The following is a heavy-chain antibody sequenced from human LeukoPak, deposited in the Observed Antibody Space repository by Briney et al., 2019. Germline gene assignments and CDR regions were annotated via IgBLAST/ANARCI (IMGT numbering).Heavy chain of an antibody. CDR3: ARAYYSGSREYYFDY. D-gene: IGHD1-26*01. Sequence: GASVKVSCKASGYTFTGYYMHWVRQAPGQGLEWMGWINPNSGGTNYAQKFQGRVTMTRDTSISTAYMELSRLRSDDTAVYYCARAYYSGSREYYFDYWGQGTLVTVSS. V-gene: IGHV1-2*02. CDR1: GYTFTGYY. J-gene: IGHJ4*02. CDR2: INPNSGGT.